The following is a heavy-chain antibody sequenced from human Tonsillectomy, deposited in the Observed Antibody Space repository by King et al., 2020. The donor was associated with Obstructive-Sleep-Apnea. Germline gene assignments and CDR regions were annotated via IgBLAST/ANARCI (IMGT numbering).Heavy chain of an antibody. J-gene: IGHJ4*02. Sequence: VQLVESGAEVKKPGESLKISCKGSGDSFTTYWFGWVRQMPGKGLEWMGFIYPGDSETRYSPSFQGQVTISADKSITTAYLLWSSLKASDTAMYYCARAVTSGSSGYYWGFDYWGQGTLVTVSS. CDR2: IYPGDSET. CDR3: ARAVTSGSSGYYWGFDY. V-gene: IGHV5-51*01. CDR1: GDSFTTYW. D-gene: IGHD3-22*01.